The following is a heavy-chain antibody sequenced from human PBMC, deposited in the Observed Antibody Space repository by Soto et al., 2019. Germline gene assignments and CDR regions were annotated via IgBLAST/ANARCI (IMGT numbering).Heavy chain of an antibody. J-gene: IGHJ4*02. CDR1: GGSISSYY. V-gene: IGHV4-4*07. D-gene: IGHD6-13*01. CDR2: IHTTDGT. CDR3: ARALSSAAGLYFDF. Sequence: SETLSLTCTVSGGSISSYYWSWIRQPAGKGMEWIGRIHTTDGTNYNPSLKSRVTMSIDTSNNQFSLKLSSLTAADTAVYYCARALSSAAGLYFDFWGQGTLVTVSS.